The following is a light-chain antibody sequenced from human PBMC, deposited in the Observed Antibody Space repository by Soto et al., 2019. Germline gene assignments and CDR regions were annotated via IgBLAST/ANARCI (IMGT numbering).Light chain of an antibody. CDR1: NIGHKS. CDR3: QLWDIRRDDPGV. Sequence: SYELTQPPSVSVAPGETASITCGGNNIGHKSVHWYQQKPGQAPVVVIYYDSDRPSWIPERFSGSNSGNTATLTIIRLEAGDDDDDYCQLWDIRRDDPGVFGGGTKLTVL. V-gene: IGLV3-21*04. CDR2: YDS. J-gene: IGLJ2*01.